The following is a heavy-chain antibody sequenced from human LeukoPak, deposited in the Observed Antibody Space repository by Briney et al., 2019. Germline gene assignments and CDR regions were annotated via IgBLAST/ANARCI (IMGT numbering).Heavy chain of an antibody. CDR2: INHSGST. D-gene: IGHD3-10*01. CDR1: GGSFSGYY. CDR3: AKRGFSNWFDP. Sequence: SETLSLTCAVYGGSFSGYYWSWIRQPPGKGLEWIGEINHSGSTNYNPSLKSRVTISVDTSKNQVSLRLSSVTAADTSVYYCAKRGFSNWFDPWGQGTLVIVSS. V-gene: IGHV4-34*01. J-gene: IGHJ5*02.